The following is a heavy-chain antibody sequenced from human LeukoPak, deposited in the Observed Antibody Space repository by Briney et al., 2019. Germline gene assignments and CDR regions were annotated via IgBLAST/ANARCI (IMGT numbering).Heavy chain of an antibody. CDR3: ARAYYDSSGYYYVYFDY. CDR2: ISWNSGSI. D-gene: IGHD3-22*01. CDR1: GFTFDDYA. V-gene: IGHV3-9*01. J-gene: IGHJ4*02. Sequence: GGSLRLSCAASGFTFDDYAMHWVRQAPGKGLEWVSGISWNSGSIGYADSVKGRFTISRDNAKNSLYLQMNSLRDEDTAMYYCARAYYDSSGYYYVYFDYWGQGTLVTVSS.